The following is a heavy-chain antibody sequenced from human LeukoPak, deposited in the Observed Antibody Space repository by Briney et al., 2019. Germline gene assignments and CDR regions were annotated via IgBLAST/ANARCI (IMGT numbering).Heavy chain of an antibody. V-gene: IGHV4-59*01. CDR3: ARGNYDYVWVSYRPLYYYYGMDV. J-gene: IGHJ6*04. CDR1: GGSTSSSY. D-gene: IGHD3-16*02. Sequence: SETLSLTCTVSGGSTSSSYWSWIRQPPGKGRDRIGYIYYSGTTNYNPSLKSRVTISVDTSKTQFSLKLSSVTAADTAVYSCARGNYDYVWVSYRPLYYYYGMDVWGKATTVTVSS. CDR2: IYYSGTT.